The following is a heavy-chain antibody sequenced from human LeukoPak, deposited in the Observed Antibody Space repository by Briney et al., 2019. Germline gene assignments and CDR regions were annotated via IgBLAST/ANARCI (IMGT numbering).Heavy chain of an antibody. J-gene: IGHJ4*02. D-gene: IGHD3-16*02. CDR2: IYYSGST. CDR1: GGSISSSSYY. Sequence: SETLSLTCTVSGGSISSSSYYWGWIRQPPGKGLEWIGSIYYSGSTNYNPSLKSRVTISVDTSKNQFSLKLSSVTAADTAVYYCARGAVYYDYVWGSYRNTYYFDYWGQGTLVTVSS. CDR3: ARGAVYYDYVWGSYRNTYYFDY. V-gene: IGHV4-39*07.